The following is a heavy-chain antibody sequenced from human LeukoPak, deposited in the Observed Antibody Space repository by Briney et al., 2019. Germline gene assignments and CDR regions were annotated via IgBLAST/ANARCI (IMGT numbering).Heavy chain of an antibody. CDR2: INAGNGNT. J-gene: IGHJ4*02. CDR1: GYTFTSYA. D-gene: IGHD2-2*01. Sequence: GASVKVSCKASGYTFTSYAMHWVRQAPGQRLEWMGWINAGNGNTKYSQKFQGRVTITRDTSASTAYMELSSLRSEDTAVYYCAREAYCSSTSCSHFDYWGQGTLVTVSS. CDR3: AREAYCSSTSCSHFDY. V-gene: IGHV1-3*01.